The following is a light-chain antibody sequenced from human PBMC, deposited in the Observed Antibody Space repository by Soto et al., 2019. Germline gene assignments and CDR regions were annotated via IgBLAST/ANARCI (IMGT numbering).Light chain of an antibody. CDR1: SSDVGGYNY. Sequence: QSVLTQHASVSGSPGESITISCTGTSSDVGGYNYVSWYQQHPGKAPKLMTYDVSNRPSGVSNRFSGSKSGNTASLTISGLQAEDEADYYCSSYTSSSTLEYVFGTGTKVTVL. V-gene: IGLV2-14*01. J-gene: IGLJ1*01. CDR2: DVS. CDR3: SSYTSSSTLEYV.